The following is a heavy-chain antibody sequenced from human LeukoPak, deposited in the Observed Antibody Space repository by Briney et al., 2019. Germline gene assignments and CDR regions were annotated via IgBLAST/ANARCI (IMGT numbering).Heavy chain of an antibody. CDR3: AKGLDNWNPLPPDY. D-gene: IGHD1-1*01. Sequence: GRSLRLSCAASGFSFNTYAMVWVRPAPGKGLGWVAVIWYDGSEKHYADSVKGRFTISRDNSKNTLYLQMNSLRDGDTAVYYCAKGLDNWNPLPPDYWGQGTLVTVSS. J-gene: IGHJ4*02. V-gene: IGHV3-33*06. CDR1: GFSFNTYA. CDR2: IWYDGSEK.